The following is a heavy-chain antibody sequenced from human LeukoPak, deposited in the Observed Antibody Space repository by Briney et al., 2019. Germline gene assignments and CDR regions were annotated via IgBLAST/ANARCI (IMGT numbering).Heavy chain of an antibody. CDR2: ISSSSSTI. V-gene: IGHV3-48*01. CDR3: ARVRGARPDDAFDI. J-gene: IGHJ3*02. D-gene: IGHD3-10*01. Sequence: GGSLRLSCAASGFTFSSYSMNWVRQAPGKGLEWVSYISSSSSTIYYADSVKGRFTISRDNSKNTLYLQMNSLRAEDTAVYYCARVRGARPDDAFDIWGQGTMVTVSS. CDR1: GFTFSSYS.